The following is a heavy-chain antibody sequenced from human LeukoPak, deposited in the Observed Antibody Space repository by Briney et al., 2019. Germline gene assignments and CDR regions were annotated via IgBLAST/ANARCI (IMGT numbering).Heavy chain of an antibody. V-gene: IGHV1-18*01. CDR3: ARDRRPRRTVNFYFYNGMDV. CDR1: GYDFINYG. J-gene: IGHJ6*02. D-gene: IGHD3/OR15-3a*01. CDR2: ISAYNGNT. Sequence: GASVQVSCKASGYDFINYGFSWVRRAPGQGLEWMGGISAYNGNTNYAQNFQGRLTMTTDTSTTTASIELRSVRPDDTAVYYCARDRRPRRTVNFYFYNGMDVWGQGTTVTVSS.